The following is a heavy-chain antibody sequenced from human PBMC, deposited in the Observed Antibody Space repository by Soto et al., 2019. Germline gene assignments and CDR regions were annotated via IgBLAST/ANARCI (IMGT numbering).Heavy chain of an antibody. J-gene: IGHJ6*02. Sequence: SVKVSCNASGGTFSSYAISWVRQAPGQGLEWMGGIIPIFGTANYAQKFQGRVTITADESTSTAYMELSSLRSEDTAVYYCARENYYYGMDVWGQGTTVTVSS. CDR3: ARENYYYGMDV. V-gene: IGHV1-69*13. CDR1: GGTFSSYA. CDR2: IIPIFGTA.